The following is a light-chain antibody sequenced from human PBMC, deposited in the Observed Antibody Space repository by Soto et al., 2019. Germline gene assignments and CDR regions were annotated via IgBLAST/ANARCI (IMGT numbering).Light chain of an antibody. CDR3: SSYTSDRARV. CDR1: SSDIGAFDY. CDR2: EVF. V-gene: IGLV2-14*01. Sequence: ALTQRASVSGSPRQSITISCTGTSSDIGAFDYVSWYQQHPGKAPRLLIYEVFNRPSGVSDRFSGSESGITASLTISGLQAEDEADYYCSSYTSDRARVFGTGTKVTVL. J-gene: IGLJ1*01.